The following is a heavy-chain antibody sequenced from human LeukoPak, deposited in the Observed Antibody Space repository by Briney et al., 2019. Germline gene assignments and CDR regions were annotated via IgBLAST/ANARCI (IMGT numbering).Heavy chain of an antibody. CDR2: ISGSGGST. V-gene: IGHV3-23*01. D-gene: IGHD3-10*01. CDR1: GFTFSSYA. J-gene: IGHJ4*02. CDR3: AKDPRSLPMVRGVIISLYYFDY. Sequence: GGSLRLSCAASGFTFSSYAMHWVRQAPGKGLEWVSAISGSGGSTYYADSVKGRFTISRDNSKNTLYLQMNSLRAEDTAVYYCAKDPRSLPMVRGVIISLYYFDYWGQGTLVTASS.